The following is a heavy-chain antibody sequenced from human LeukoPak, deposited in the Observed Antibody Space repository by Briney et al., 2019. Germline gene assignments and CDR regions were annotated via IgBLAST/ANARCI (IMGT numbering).Heavy chain of an antibody. J-gene: IGHJ4*02. Sequence: ASVKVPCKASGYTFTSYYMHWVRRAPGQGLEWMGIINPSGGSTSYAQKFQGRVTMTRDTSTSTVYMEVSSLRSEDTAVYYCARGTANFWRGYSSHFDYWGQGTLVTVSS. D-gene: IGHD3-3*01. CDR2: INPSGGST. V-gene: IGHV1-46*01. CDR1: GYTFTSYY. CDR3: ARGTANFWRGYSSHFDY.